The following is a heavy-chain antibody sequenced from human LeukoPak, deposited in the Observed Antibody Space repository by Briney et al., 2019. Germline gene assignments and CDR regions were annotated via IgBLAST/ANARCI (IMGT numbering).Heavy chain of an antibody. CDR2: ISAYNGNT. Sequence: ASVKVSCKASGYTFTSYGISWVRQAPGQGLEWMGWISAYNGNTNYAQKLQGRVTMTTDTSTSTAYMELRSLRSDDTAVYYCARDRYSGYDSQKRFDYWGQGTLVTVSS. CDR1: GYTFTSYG. D-gene: IGHD5-12*01. J-gene: IGHJ4*02. V-gene: IGHV1-18*01. CDR3: ARDRYSGYDSQKRFDY.